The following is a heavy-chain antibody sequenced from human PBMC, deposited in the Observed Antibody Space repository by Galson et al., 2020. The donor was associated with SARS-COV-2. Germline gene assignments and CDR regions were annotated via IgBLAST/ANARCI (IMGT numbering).Heavy chain of an antibody. CDR2: IGSAGDT. CDR1: GFTFINYD. Sequence: GGSLGLSCAASGFTFINYDIHWVRQAPGKGLEWVSAIGSAGDTYYPGSMKGRFTISRENAKNSVYLQINSLGAEDTAVYYCARYLRGSRFFDCWGQGTMVAVSS. V-gene: IGHV3-13*01. D-gene: IGHD3-10*01. CDR3: ARYLRGSRFFDC. J-gene: IGHJ4*02.